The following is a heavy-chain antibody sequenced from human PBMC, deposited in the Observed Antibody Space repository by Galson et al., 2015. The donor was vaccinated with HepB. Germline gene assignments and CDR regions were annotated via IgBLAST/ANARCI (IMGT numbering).Heavy chain of an antibody. D-gene: IGHD2-21*02. CDR2: IVVGSGNT. V-gene: IGHV1-58*02. CDR1: GFTFTSSA. J-gene: IGHJ6*02. CDR3: AADGVTPQNYYYGMDV. Sequence: SVKVSCKASGFTFTSSAMQWVRQARGQRLEWIGWIVVGSGNTNYAQKFQERVTITRDMSTSTAYMELSSLRSEDTAVYYCAADGVTPQNYYYGMDVWGQGTTVTVSS.